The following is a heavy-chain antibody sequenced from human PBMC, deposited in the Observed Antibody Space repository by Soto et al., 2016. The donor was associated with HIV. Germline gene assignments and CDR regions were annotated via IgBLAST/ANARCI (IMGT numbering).Heavy chain of an antibody. D-gene: IGHD6-19*01. CDR1: GYTFIDYY. V-gene: IGHV1-2*02. Sequence: QVQVVQSGAEVKKPGASMKVSCKTSGYTFIDYYIHWVRQAPGQGLEWMGWINPKSGGTNYAQKFQGRVTMTRDTSISTVYMELSRLRSDDTAVYYCARASLGRQYVFDIWGQGTMVTVS. J-gene: IGHJ3*02. CDR2: INPKSGGT. CDR3: ARASLGRQYVFDI.